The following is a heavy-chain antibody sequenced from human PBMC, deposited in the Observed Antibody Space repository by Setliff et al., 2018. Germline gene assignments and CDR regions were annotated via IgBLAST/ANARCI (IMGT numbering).Heavy chain of an antibody. J-gene: IGHJ4*02. CDR2: VYLDGRT. D-gene: IGHD3-10*01. CDR1: GGSITSSEYY. V-gene: IGHV4-39*01. CDR3: ARHTIAMSTIISYFDY. Sequence: SETLSLTCTVSGGSITSSEYYWGWIRQPPGKGLEWIGTVYLDGRTSYNPSLKSRVTISIDTSKNQFSLKLSSVTAADTAVYYCARHTIAMSTIISYFDYWGQGTLVTVSS.